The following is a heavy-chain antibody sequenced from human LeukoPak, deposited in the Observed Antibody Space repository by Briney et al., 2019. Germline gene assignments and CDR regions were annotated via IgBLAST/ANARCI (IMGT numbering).Heavy chain of an antibody. V-gene: IGHV4-39*01. J-gene: IGHJ4*02. CDR3: ASGRGYTYGAPIDY. D-gene: IGHD5-18*01. CDR2: IHYSGST. CDR1: GGSISSSSYY. Sequence: SETLSLTCTVSGGSISSSSYYWGWIRQAPGEGLEWIGSIHYSGSTYNTPSLKSRVTISVDTSKNQFSLKLSSVTAADTAVYYCASGRGYTYGAPIDYWGQGTLVTVSS.